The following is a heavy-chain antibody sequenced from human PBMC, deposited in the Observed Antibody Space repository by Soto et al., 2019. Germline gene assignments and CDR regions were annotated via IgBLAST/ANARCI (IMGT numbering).Heavy chain of an antibody. CDR2: ISYDGINK. CDR1: GFTFSSYG. J-gene: IGHJ4*02. D-gene: IGHD1-1*01. V-gene: IGHV3-30*18. CDR3: AKSVYNWNDGCFDY. Sequence: GGSLRLSCAASGFTFSSYGMHWVRQAPGKGLEGVAVISYDGINKYYADSVKGRFTISRDNSKNTLYLQMNSLRAEDTAVYYCAKSVYNWNDGCFDYWGQGTLVTVSS.